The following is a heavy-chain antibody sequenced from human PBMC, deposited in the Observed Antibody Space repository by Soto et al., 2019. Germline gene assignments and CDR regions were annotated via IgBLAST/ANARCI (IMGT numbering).Heavy chain of an antibody. V-gene: IGHV2-70*01. CDR1: GFSLSTSGMC. CDR3: ARTAPGYSTPTYYFDY. D-gene: IGHD6-13*01. J-gene: IGHJ4*02. CDR2: IDWDDDK. Sequence: ESGPRLVNPTQTLTLTCTFSGFSLSTSGMCVSWIRQPPGKALEWLALIDWDDDKYYSTSLKTRLTISKDTSKNQVVLTMTNMDPVDTATYYCARTAPGYSTPTYYFDYWGQGTLVTVSS.